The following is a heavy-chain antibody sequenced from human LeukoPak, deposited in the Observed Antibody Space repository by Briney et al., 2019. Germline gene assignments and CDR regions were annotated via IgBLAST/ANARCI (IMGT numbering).Heavy chain of an antibody. V-gene: IGHV4-59*01. D-gene: IGHD2-21*02. J-gene: IGHJ2*01. CDR3: ARSPLVVVTAMGDWYFDL. CDR1: GGSISSYY. Sequence: SETLSLTCTVSGGSISSYYWSWIRQPPGKGLEWIGYIYYSGSTNYNPSLKSRVTISVDTSKNQFSLKLSSVTAADTAVYCCARSPLVVVTAMGDWYFDLWGRGTLVTVSS. CDR2: IYYSGST.